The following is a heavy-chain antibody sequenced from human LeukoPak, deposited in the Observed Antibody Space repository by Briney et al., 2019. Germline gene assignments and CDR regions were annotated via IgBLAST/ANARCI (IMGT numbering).Heavy chain of an antibody. CDR3: ARARQQWLVPLDY. CDR1: GYTFTSYG. CDR2: ISAYNGNT. Sequence: GASVKVSCKASGYTFTSYGISWVRQAPGQGLEWMGWISAYNGNTNYAQKLQGRVTMTTDTSTGTAYMEMKSLRSDDSAVYYCARARQQWLVPLDYWGQGTLVTVSS. V-gene: IGHV1-18*01. J-gene: IGHJ4*02. D-gene: IGHD6-19*01.